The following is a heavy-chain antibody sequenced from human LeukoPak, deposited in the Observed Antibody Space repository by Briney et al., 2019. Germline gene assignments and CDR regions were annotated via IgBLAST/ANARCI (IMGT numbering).Heavy chain of an antibody. CDR3: ARVGGSSSWSYNWFDP. CDR2: IYYSGST. J-gene: IGHJ5*02. V-gene: IGHV4-59*01. CDR1: GGSISSYY. D-gene: IGHD6-13*01. Sequence: SETLPLTCTVSGGSISSYYWSWIRQPPGKGLEWIGYIYYSGSTNYNPSLKSRVTISVDTSKNQFSLKLSSVTAADTAVYYCARVGGSSSWSYNWFDPWGQGTLVTVSS.